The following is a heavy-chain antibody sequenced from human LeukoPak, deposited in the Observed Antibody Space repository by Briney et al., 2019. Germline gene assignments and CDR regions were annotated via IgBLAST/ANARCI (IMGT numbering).Heavy chain of an antibody. CDR1: GGSISSSTYY. J-gene: IGHJ2*01. Sequence: SETLSLTCTVSGGSISSSTYYWGWIRQPPGKGLEWIGSISYRGSTYYNPSLKSRVTKSVDTSKNQFSLQLSSLTAADTAVYYCARHGNNWYFDLWGRGTLVTVSS. D-gene: IGHD1-1*01. CDR2: ISYRGST. V-gene: IGHV4-39*01. CDR3: ARHGNNWYFDL.